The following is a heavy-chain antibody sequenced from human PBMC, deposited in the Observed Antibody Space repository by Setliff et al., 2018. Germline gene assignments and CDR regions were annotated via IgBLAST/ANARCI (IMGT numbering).Heavy chain of an antibody. CDR1: GASIGSHN. Sequence: PSETLSLTCTVSGASIGSHNWIWIRQPAGKGLEWIGRIYTSGDTNYNPSLKNRVIMSVDTSKNQFSLTLTSVTAADTAVYFCARPPRGGRWYFDLWGRGTLVTVSS. CDR2: IYTSGDT. CDR3: ARPPRGGRWYFDL. J-gene: IGHJ2*01. V-gene: IGHV4-4*07. D-gene: IGHD3-16*01.